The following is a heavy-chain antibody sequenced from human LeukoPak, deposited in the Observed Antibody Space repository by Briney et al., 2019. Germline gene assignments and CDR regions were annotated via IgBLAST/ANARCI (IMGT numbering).Heavy chain of an antibody. J-gene: IGHJ4*02. Sequence: SETLSLTCAVYGGSFSGCYWSWIRQPPGKGLEWIGEINHSGSTNYNPSLKSRVTISVDTSKNQFSLKLSSVTAADTAVYYCARGRGYYYDSSGYYPNWGQGTLVTVSS. D-gene: IGHD3-22*01. V-gene: IGHV4-34*01. CDR3: ARGRGYYYDSSGYYPN. CDR1: GGSFSGCY. CDR2: INHSGST.